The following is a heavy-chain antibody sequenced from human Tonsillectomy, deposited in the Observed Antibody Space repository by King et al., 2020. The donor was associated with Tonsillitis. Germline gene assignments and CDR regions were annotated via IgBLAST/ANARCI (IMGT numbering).Heavy chain of an antibody. Sequence: VQLVESGGGLVQPGGSLRLSCAASGFTFSSYAMSWVRQAPGKGLEWVSTISGGGGSTYYADSVKGRFTIPRDNSKNTLYLQMNSLRAEDTAVYYCAKRMAVRAVKYYFDYWGQGTLVTVSS. CDR2: ISGGGGST. CDR1: GFTFSSYA. J-gene: IGHJ4*02. V-gene: IGHV3-23*04. D-gene: IGHD2-21*01. CDR3: AKRMAVRAVKYYFDY.